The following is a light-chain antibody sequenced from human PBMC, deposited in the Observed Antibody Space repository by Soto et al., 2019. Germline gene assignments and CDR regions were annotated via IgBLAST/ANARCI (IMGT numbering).Light chain of an antibody. Sequence: QSALTQPRSVSGSPGQSVTISCTGTSSDVGGYNYVSWYQQHPGKAPELMIYDVTKRPSGVPDCFSGSKSGNTASLTISGLQAEDEADYYCCSYVGTDTYSFGTGTKVTVL. J-gene: IGLJ1*01. CDR3: CSYVGTDTYS. V-gene: IGLV2-11*01. CDR1: SSDVGGYNY. CDR2: DVT.